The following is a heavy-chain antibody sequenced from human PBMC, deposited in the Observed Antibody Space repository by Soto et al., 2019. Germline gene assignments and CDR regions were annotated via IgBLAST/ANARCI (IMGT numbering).Heavy chain of an antibody. V-gene: IGHV1-18*01. CDR1: GYTFTSYG. CDR3: ARDSPLGGYSGYEVDY. J-gene: IGHJ4*02. D-gene: IGHD5-12*01. CDR2: ISAYNGNT. Sequence: QVQLVQSGAEVKKPGASVKVSFKASGYTFTSYGISWVRQAPGQGLEWMGWISAYNGNTNYAQKLQGRVTMTTDTSTSTAYMELRSLRSDDTAVYYCARDSPLGGYSGYEVDYWGQGTLVTVSS.